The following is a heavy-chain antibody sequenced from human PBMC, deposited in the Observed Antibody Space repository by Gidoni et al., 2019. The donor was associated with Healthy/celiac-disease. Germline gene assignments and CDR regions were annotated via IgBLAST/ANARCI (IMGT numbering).Heavy chain of an antibody. CDR1: GFTFSSYA. V-gene: IGHV3-23*01. CDR3: ARDGDYYYYYGMDV. J-gene: IGHJ6*02. D-gene: IGHD4-17*01. CDR2: ISGSGGST. Sequence: EVQLLESGGGLVQPGGSLRLSCAASGFTFSSYAMSWVRQAPGKGLEWVSAISGSGGSTYYADSVKGRFTISRDNSKNTLYLQMNSLRAEDTAVYYCARDGDYYYYYGMDVWGQGTTVTVSS.